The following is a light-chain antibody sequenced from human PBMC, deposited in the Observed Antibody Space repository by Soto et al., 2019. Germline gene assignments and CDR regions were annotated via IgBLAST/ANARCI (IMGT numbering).Light chain of an antibody. J-gene: IGKJ4*01. Sequence: EVVLTQSPCTLSLSPGERATISCRASQSVSSAFLAWYQRKPGQAPRLLIYGASNRATGIPDRFSGSGSGTDFTLTISRLEPDDFAVYYCQQYYRTPPTFGGGTKVDLK. CDR1: QSVSSAF. V-gene: IGKV3-20*01. CDR2: GAS. CDR3: QQYYRTPPT.